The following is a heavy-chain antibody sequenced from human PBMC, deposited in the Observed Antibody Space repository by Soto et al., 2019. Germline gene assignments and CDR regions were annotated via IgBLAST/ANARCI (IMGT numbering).Heavy chain of an antibody. Sequence: SETLSLTCTVSGVSISSGGYYWTWIRQHPQKGLEWIGHIYYSGSTYYNPSLKSRVTVSVDTSKNQFSLKLSFVTAADTAVYYCAREYYYDSSGFDYWGQGTLVTVSS. J-gene: IGHJ4*02. D-gene: IGHD3-22*01. CDR3: AREYYYDSSGFDY. CDR1: GVSISSGGYY. V-gene: IGHV4-31*03. CDR2: IYYSGST.